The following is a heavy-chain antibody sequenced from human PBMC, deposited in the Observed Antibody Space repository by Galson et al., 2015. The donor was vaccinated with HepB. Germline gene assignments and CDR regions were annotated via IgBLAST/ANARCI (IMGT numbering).Heavy chain of an antibody. Sequence: SCKASGGTFSSYAISWLRQAPGQGLEWMGGIIPIFGTANYAQKFQGRVTITADESTSTAYMELSSLRSEDTAVYYCASRFWSGYVFDPWGQGALVTVSS. CDR1: GGTFSSYA. J-gene: IGHJ5*02. CDR3: ASRFWSGYVFDP. CDR2: IIPIFGTA. D-gene: IGHD3-3*01. V-gene: IGHV1-69*01.